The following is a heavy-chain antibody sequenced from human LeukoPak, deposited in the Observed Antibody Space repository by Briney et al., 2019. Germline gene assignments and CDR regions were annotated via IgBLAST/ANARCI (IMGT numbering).Heavy chain of an antibody. CDR2: INSDGRST. Sequence: GGSLRLSCAASGFTFSNYWMHWVRQAPGKGLVWVARINSDGRSTSYADSVKGRFTISRDNAKNTLYLQTNSLRAEGTAVYYCARGRYSSSWSDYWGQGTLVTGSS. CDR1: GFTFSNYW. CDR3: ARGRYSSSWSDY. D-gene: IGHD6-13*01. V-gene: IGHV3-74*01. J-gene: IGHJ4*02.